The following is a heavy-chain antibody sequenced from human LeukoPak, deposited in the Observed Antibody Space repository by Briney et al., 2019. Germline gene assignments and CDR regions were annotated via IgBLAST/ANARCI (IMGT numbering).Heavy chain of an antibody. V-gene: IGHV1-46*01. CDR3: ARERGYDILTGPDAFDI. Sequence: GASVKVSCKASGYTFTSYYMHWVRQAPGQGLEWMGIINPSGGSTSYAQKFQGRVTITRDTSASTAYMELSSLRSEDTAVYYCARERGYDILTGPDAFDIWGQGTMVTVSS. D-gene: IGHD3-9*01. CDR1: GYTFTSYY. J-gene: IGHJ3*02. CDR2: INPSGGST.